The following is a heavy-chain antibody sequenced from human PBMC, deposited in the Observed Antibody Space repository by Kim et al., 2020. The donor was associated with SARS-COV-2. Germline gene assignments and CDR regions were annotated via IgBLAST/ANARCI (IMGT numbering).Heavy chain of an antibody. Sequence: IYYADSVKGRFTITRANAKNSLYLQMNSLRAEDTAVYYCARGSSSWYFDYWGQGTLVTVSS. V-gene: IGHV3-21*01. CDR3: ARGSSSWYFDY. D-gene: IGHD6-13*01. CDR2: I. J-gene: IGHJ4*02.